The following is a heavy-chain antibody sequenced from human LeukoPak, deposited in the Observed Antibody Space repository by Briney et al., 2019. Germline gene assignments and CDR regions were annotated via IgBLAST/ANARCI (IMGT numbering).Heavy chain of an antibody. CDR1: GGSITNSY. CDR2: INYSGST. D-gene: IGHD1-1*01. V-gene: IGHV4-59*07. J-gene: IGHJ3*02. CDR3: ARHPLATNDFDI. Sequence: PSDTLSLTRTVSGGSITNSYWNWIRQSPGKGLEWIGYINYSGSTNYNPSLKSRVTISVDTSKNQFSLKLSSVTAADTAMYFCARHPLATNDFDIWGEGTMVTVSS.